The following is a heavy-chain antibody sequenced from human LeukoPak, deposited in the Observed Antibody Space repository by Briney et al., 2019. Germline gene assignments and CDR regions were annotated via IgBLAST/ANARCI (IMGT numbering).Heavy chain of an antibody. Sequence: ASVKVSCKASGYTFTGYYMHWVRQAPGQGLEWMGWINPNSGGTNYAQKFQGRVTMTRDTSISTAYMELSRLRSDDTAVYYCARDLHYYDSSGYIDAFDIRGQGTMVTVSS. V-gene: IGHV1-2*02. CDR1: GYTFTGYY. J-gene: IGHJ3*02. CDR2: INPNSGGT. CDR3: ARDLHYYDSSGYIDAFDI. D-gene: IGHD3-22*01.